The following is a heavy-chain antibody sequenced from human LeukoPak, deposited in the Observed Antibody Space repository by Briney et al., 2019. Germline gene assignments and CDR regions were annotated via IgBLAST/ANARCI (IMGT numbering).Heavy chain of an antibody. CDR2: INHSGST. Sequence: PSETLSLTCAVYGGSFSGYCWSWIRQPPGKGLEWIGEINHSGSTNYNPSLKSRVTISVDTSKNQFSLKLSSVTAADTAVYYCAGLDVVTPGHPLGQGTLVTVSS. CDR1: GGSFSGYC. V-gene: IGHV4-34*01. D-gene: IGHD4-23*01. J-gene: IGHJ5*02. CDR3: AGLDVVTPGHP.